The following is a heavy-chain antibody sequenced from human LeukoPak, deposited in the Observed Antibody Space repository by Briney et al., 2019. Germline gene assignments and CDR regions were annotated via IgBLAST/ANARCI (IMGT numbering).Heavy chain of an antibody. CDR2: MNPNSGNT. D-gene: IGHD1-7*01. J-gene: IGHJ3*02. CDR3: ARGPWVELRRAAFDI. Sequence: ASVKVSCKTSGYTFTSYDINWVRQATGQGLEWMGWMNPNSGNTGYAQKFQGRVTMTRNTSISTAYMELSSLRSEDTAVYYCARGPWVELRRAAFDIWGQGTMVTVSS. CDR1: GYTFTSYD. V-gene: IGHV1-8*01.